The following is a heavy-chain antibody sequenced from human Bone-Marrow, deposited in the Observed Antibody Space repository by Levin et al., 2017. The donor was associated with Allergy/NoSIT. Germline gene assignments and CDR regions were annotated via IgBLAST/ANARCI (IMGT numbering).Heavy chain of an antibody. CDR2: ISYDGSNK. J-gene: IGHJ6*03. CDR1: GFTFSSYG. Sequence: GGSLRLSCAASGFTFSSYGMHWVRQAPGKGLEWVAVISYDGSNKYYADSVKGRFTISRDNSKNTLYLQMNSLRAEDTAVYYCAKPPIFGGYYYMDVWGKGTTVTVSS. D-gene: IGHD3-3*01. CDR3: AKPPIFGGYYYMDV. V-gene: IGHV3-30*18.